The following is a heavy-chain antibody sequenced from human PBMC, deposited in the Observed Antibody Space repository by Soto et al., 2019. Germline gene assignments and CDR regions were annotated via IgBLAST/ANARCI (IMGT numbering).Heavy chain of an antibody. D-gene: IGHD2-2*01. V-gene: IGHV4-30-4*01. CDR1: GGSISSGDYF. Sequence: PSETLSLTCTVSGGSISSGDYFWSWIRQPPGKGLEWIGYIYYSGSTYYNPSLKSRVTISVDTSKNQFSLKLSSVTAADTAVYYCAREVVVVPPRLRDWFDPWGQGTLVTVSS. CDR2: IYYSGST. J-gene: IGHJ5*02. CDR3: AREVVVVPPRLRDWFDP.